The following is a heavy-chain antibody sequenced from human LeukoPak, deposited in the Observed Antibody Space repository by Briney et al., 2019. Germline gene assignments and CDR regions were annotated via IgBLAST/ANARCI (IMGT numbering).Heavy chain of an antibody. CDR3: AKGSGWEMSYYYCYMDV. J-gene: IGHJ6*03. CDR2: ISYDGSNK. Sequence: GGSLRLSCAASEFTFSSYGMHWVRQAPGKGLEWVAVISYDGSNKYYADSVKGRFTISRDNSKNTLYLQMNSLRAEDTAVYYCAKGSGWEMSYYYCYMDVWGKGTTVTISS. V-gene: IGHV3-30*18. D-gene: IGHD1-26*01. CDR1: EFTFSSYG.